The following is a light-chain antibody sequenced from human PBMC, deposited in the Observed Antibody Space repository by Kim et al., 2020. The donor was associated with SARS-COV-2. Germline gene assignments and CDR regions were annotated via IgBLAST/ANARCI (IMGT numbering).Light chain of an antibody. V-gene: IGLV3-21*04. CDR2: YDS. CDR3: QVWDSSSDHLWV. J-gene: IGLJ3*02. CDR1: NIGSKS. Sequence: PGKAAMITRGGNNIGSKSVHWYQQKPGQAPVLVIYYDSDRPSGIPERFSGSNSGNTATLTISRVEAGDEADYYCQVWDSSSDHLWVFGGGTQLTVL.